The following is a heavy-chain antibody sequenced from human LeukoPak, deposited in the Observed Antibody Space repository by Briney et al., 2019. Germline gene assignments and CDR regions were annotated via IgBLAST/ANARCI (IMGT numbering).Heavy chain of an antibody. CDR2: ISSSSSYI. CDR3: AGWTDGEGAFDI. V-gene: IGHV3-21*01. J-gene: IGHJ3*02. Sequence: GGSLRLSCAASGSTFSSYSMNWVRQAPGKGLEWVSSISSSSSYIYYADSVKGRFTISRDNAKNSLYLQMNSLRAEDTAVYYCAGWTDGEGAFDIWGQGTMVTVSS. D-gene: IGHD4-17*01. CDR1: GSTFSSYS.